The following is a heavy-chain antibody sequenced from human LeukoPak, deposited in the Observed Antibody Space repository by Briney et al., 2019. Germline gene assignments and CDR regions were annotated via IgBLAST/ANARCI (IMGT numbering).Heavy chain of an antibody. D-gene: IGHD3-3*01. Sequence: PGGSLRLSCAASGFTFSNYAMSWVRQAPGKGLEWVSYISSSGSTIYYADSVKGRFTISRDNAKNSLYLQMNSLRAEDTAVYYCARDLPYDFWSGYYTDFDYWGQGTLVTVSS. V-gene: IGHV3-48*03. CDR3: ARDLPYDFWSGYYTDFDY. CDR2: ISSSGSTI. CDR1: GFTFSNYA. J-gene: IGHJ4*02.